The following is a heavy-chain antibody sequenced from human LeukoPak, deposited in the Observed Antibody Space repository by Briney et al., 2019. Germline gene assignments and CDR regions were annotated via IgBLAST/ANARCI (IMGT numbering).Heavy chain of an antibody. D-gene: IGHD2-8*02. CDR1: GFTFSSYW. J-gene: IGHJ6*03. CDR3: ARDAVANWWIYYYYYMDV. V-gene: IGHV3-74*01. CDR2: INSDGSST. Sequence: GSLRLSCAASGFTFSSYWMHWVRQAPGKGLVWVSRINSDGSSTSYADSVKGRFTISRDNAKNTLYLQMNSLRAEDTAVYYCARDAVANWWIYYYYYMDVWGKGTTVTISS.